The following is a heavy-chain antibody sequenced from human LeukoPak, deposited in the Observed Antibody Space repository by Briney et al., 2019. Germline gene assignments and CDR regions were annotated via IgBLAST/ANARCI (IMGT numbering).Heavy chain of an antibody. Sequence: GASVKVSCKASGYTFTASYIHWVRQAPGQGLEWMGWINPSSGGTNYAQKFQGRVTMTRDTSISTAYMELNRLRSDDTAVYYCAKTSYLDDVSWDPWGQGTLVTVSS. CDR3: AKTSYLDDVSWDP. D-gene: IGHD3-16*02. CDR1: GYTFTASY. CDR2: INPSSGGT. J-gene: IGHJ5*02. V-gene: IGHV1-2*02.